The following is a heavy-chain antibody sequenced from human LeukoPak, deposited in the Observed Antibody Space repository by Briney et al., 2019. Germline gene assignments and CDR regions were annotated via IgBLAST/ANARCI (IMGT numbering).Heavy chain of an antibody. CDR3: ATYSSLNRREFQF. CDR1: GFTFSNFA. CDR2: ISGGGRSI. V-gene: IGHV3-48*04. J-gene: IGHJ1*01. D-gene: IGHD3-22*01. Sequence: GGSLTLSCAASGFTFSNFAMTWVRQAPGKGLEWVSGISGGGRSIYYTDSVKGRFTISRDNAKNSLYLQMNSLRAEDTAVYYCATYSSLNRREFQFWGQGTLLTVSS.